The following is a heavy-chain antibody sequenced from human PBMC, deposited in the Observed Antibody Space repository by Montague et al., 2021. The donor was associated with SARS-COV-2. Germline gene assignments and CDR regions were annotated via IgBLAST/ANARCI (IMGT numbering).Heavy chain of an antibody. CDR1: GGSISSTTFY. CDR3: VTPGKTAVAGQFDY. D-gene: IGHD6-19*01. CDR2: IYEGDTT. J-gene: IGHJ4*02. V-gene: IGHV4-39*07. Sequence: SETLSLTCTASGGSISSTTFYWGWIRQSPGKGLEWIGSIYEGDTTYYNPSLKSRVAISLDTPNNQFSLKITSLIVADTAIYYCVTPGKTAVAGQFDYWGPGILVTVSS.